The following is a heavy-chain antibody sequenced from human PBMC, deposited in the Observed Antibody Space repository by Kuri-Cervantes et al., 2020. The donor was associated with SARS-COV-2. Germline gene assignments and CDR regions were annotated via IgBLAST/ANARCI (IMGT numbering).Heavy chain of an antibody. V-gene: IGHV4-34*01. CDR1: GGSFSGYY. J-gene: IGHJ4*02. D-gene: IGHD2-2*01. CDR3: AAKGCHNQKRTSCYNDY. Sequence: ESLKISCAVSGGSFSGYYWSWIRQPPGKGLEWIGEINHSGSTNYNPSLKSRVTISLDTSKNQFSLKLSSVTAADTAVYYCAAKGCHNQKRTSCYNDYWGQGTLVTVSS. CDR2: INHSGST.